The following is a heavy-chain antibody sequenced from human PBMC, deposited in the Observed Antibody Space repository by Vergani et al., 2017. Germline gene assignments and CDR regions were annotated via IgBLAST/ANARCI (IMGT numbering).Heavy chain of an antibody. J-gene: IGHJ4*02. D-gene: IGHD3-10*01. CDR2: IKQDGSEK. Sequence: EVQLLESGGGLVQPGGSLRLSCAASGFTFSSYWMSWVRQAPGKGLEWVANIKQDGSEKYYVDSVKGRFTISRDNSKNTLYLQMNSLRAEDTSVYYCAKGARGSGIDYWGQGTLVTVSS. V-gene: IGHV3-7*01. CDR3: AKGARGSGIDY. CDR1: GFTFSSYW.